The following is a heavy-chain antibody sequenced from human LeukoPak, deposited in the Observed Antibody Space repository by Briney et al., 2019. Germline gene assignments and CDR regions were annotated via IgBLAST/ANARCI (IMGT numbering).Heavy chain of an antibody. CDR2: INHSGST. V-gene: IGHV4-34*01. D-gene: IGHD6-13*01. J-gene: IGHJ4*02. CDR3: ARGRPRQQQLVLRDY. CDR1: GGSFSGYY. Sequence: SETLTLTCAVYGGSFSGYYWSWIRQPPGKGLEWIGEINHSGSTNYNPPLKSRVTISVDTSKNQFSLKLSSVTAAATAVYYCARGRPRQQQLVLRDYWGQGTLVTVSS.